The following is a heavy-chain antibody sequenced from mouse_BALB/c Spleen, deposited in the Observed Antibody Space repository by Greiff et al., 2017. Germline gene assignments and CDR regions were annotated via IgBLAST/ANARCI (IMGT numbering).Heavy chain of an antibody. Sequence: EVNLVESGGGLVQPGGSLKLSCAASGFTFSSYGMSWVRQTPDKRLELVATINSNGGSTYYPDSVKGRFTISRDNAKNTLYLQMSSLKSEDTAMYYCANGKPFAYWGQGTLVTVSA. J-gene: IGHJ3*01. CDR1: GFTFSSYG. V-gene: IGHV5-6-3*01. CDR3: ANGKPFAY. CDR2: INSNGGST. D-gene: IGHD2-1*01.